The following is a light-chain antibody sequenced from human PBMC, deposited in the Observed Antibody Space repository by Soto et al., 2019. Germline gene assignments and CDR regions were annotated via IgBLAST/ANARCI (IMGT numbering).Light chain of an antibody. CDR2: GNT. Sequence: QSVLTQPPSVSGAPGQRVTISCTGSSSNIGAGYYVHWYQQLPGRAPKLLIYGNTNRPSGVPDRFSGSKSGTSASLAITGLQAEDEADYYCLSFDSSLRVVFGGGTKLTVL. J-gene: IGLJ2*01. V-gene: IGLV1-40*01. CDR1: SSNIGAGYY. CDR3: LSFDSSLRVV.